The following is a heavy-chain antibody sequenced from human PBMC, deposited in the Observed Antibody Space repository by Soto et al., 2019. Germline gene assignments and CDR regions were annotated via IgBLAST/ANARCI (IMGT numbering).Heavy chain of an antibody. CDR2: IWDNGSVQ. CDR1: GFIFSTYG. Sequence: GGSLRLSCAASGFIFSTYGMHWVRQVPGKGLEWVAVIWDNGSVQKYADSVKGRFTISRDNLKGTLYLQMNNLRADDTAVYYCATDRGSCPFDDWGRGTVVTVSS. J-gene: IGHJ4*02. D-gene: IGHD6-6*01. V-gene: IGHV3-33*01. CDR3: ATDRGSCPFDD.